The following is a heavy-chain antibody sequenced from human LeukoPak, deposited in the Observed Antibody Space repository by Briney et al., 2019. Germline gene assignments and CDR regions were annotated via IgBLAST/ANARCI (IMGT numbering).Heavy chain of an antibody. CDR1: GFTFSSYG. J-gene: IGHJ4*02. CDR2: ISYDGSNK. CDR3: AKSWYFDY. V-gene: IGHV3-30*18. Sequence: GESLRLSCAASGFTFSSYGMHWVRQAPGKGLEWVAVISYDGSNKYYADSVKGRFTISRDNSKNTLYLQMNSLRAEDTAVYYCAKSWYFDYWGQGTLVTVSS.